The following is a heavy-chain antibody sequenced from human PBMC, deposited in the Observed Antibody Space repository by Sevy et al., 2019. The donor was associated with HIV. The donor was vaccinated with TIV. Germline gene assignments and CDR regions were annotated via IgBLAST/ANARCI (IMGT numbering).Heavy chain of an antibody. V-gene: IGHV3-30*04. Sequence: GGSLRLSCAASGFTFSDYAMHWVRQAPGKGLEWVAVISHDGFNQYYADSVKGRPTISRVSSKTTLYLEMHSLRAEDTALYYCARDRRAGYSGNWYRDFDYWGQGTLVTVSS. D-gene: IGHD6-13*01. CDR1: GFTFSDYA. J-gene: IGHJ4*02. CDR3: ARDRRAGYSGNWYRDFDY. CDR2: ISHDGFNQ.